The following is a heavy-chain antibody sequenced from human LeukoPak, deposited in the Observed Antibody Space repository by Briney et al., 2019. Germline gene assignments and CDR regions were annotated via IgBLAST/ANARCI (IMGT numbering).Heavy chain of an antibody. CDR3: VTQKVEMATILID. D-gene: IGHD5-24*01. Sequence: SETLSLTCTVSGGSISSSNNYWGWIRQPPGKGLEWIGSIYYTGNTHYNSSLESRVTMSADTSKNQFSLKLTSVTAADTAVYYCVTQKVEMATILIDWGQGTLVTVSS. CDR2: IYYTGNT. V-gene: IGHV4-39*07. J-gene: IGHJ4*02. CDR1: GGSISSSNNY.